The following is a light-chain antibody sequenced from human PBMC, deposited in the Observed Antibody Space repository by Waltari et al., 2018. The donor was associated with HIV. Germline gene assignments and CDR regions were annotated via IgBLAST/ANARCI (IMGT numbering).Light chain of an antibody. V-gene: IGLV1-47*01. CDR1: STIHGSDD. J-gene: IGLJ3*02. Sequence: QSVLTQPPSASGTTGQRVTIYCSGSSTIHGSDDVYWYQQLPGTAPKLLVYRNNQRPSGVPDRFSGSKSGTSASLAISGLRSEDEADYYCAAWDDSLWVFGGGTKLTVL. CDR2: RNN. CDR3: AAWDDSLWV.